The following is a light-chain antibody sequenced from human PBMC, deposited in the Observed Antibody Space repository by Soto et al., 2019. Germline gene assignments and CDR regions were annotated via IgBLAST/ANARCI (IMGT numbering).Light chain of an antibody. Sequence: QSVLTQPPSVSAAPGRTVTISCSGSSSNIGNSFVSWYQQLPGTPPTLLIYDNNERPSGIPDRFSGSKSGTSATLGITGLHTGDEDDYYCGAWDGGLSAFVFGTGTKLTVL. CDR3: GAWDGGLSAFV. J-gene: IGLJ1*01. CDR2: DNN. V-gene: IGLV1-51*01. CDR1: SSNIGNSF.